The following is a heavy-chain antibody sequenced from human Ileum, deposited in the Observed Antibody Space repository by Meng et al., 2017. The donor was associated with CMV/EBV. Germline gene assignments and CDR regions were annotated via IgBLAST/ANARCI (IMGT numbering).Heavy chain of an antibody. Sequence: GSLRLSCTVSGGSINTYYWSWIRQPPGKGLEWIAFIYYSGSTNYNPSLKSRVTISVGTSKNQFSLKLSSVTAADTAVYYCARAGRGGYGLDVWGQGTTVTVSS. V-gene: IGHV4-59*01. D-gene: IGHD3-10*01. CDR2: IYYSGST. CDR3: ARAGRGGYGLDV. J-gene: IGHJ6*02. CDR1: GGSINTYY.